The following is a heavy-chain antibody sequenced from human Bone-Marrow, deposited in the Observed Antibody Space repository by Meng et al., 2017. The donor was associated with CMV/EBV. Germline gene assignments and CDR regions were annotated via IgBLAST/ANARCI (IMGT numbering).Heavy chain of an antibody. V-gene: IGHV3-30-3*01. D-gene: IGHD4-23*01. CDR3: ASRWGAEDIDY. CDR1: GFTFSSYA. CDR2: ISYDGSNK. J-gene: IGHJ4*02. Sequence: GGSLRLSCAASGFTFSSYARHWVRQAPGKGLEWVAVISYDGSNKYYADSVKGRFTISRDNSKNTLYLQMNSLRAGDRAVYYCASRWGAEDIDYWGQGTLVTVSS.